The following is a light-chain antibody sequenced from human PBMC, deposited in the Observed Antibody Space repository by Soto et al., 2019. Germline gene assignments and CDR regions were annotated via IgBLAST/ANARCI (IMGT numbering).Light chain of an antibody. Sequence: QSALTQPRSVSGSPGQSFTISCTGTSSDVGGYNYVSWYQQQPGKAPILMIFHVTKRPSGVPDSFSGSKSGNKDYLTISGLQPEDEADYYWCSSAGSYTFVFGGGTKLTFL. CDR3: CSSAGSYTFV. CDR1: SSDVGGYNY. CDR2: HVT. J-gene: IGLJ2*01. V-gene: IGLV2-11*01.